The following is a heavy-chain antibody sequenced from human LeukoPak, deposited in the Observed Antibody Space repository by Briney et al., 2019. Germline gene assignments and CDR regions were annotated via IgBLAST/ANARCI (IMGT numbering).Heavy chain of an antibody. D-gene: IGHD3-16*02. V-gene: IGHV3-30*02. Sequence: GGSLRLSCAASGFTFSSYAMHWVRQAPGKGLEWVAFVRYDGSNEYYADYVKGRFTISKDSSKNTLYLQMNSLRPEDTAVYYCAKGRGQSYPHYYFDSWGQGTLVTVSS. CDR3: AKGRGQSYPHYYFDS. CDR2: VRYDGSNE. J-gene: IGHJ4*02. CDR1: GFTFSSYA.